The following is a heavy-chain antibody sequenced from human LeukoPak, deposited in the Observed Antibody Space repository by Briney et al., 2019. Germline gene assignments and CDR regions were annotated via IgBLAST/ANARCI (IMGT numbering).Heavy chain of an antibody. CDR1: GFTFSNYE. V-gene: IGHV3-21*01. J-gene: IGHJ3*02. D-gene: IGHD3-22*01. CDR3: ARVRYYDSSGYSGAFDI. CDR2: ISSGSSYI. Sequence: PGGSLRLSCAASGFTFSNYEMNWVRQAPGKGLEWVSSISSGSSYIYYADSVQGRFTISRDNAKNSLYLQMNSLRAEDTAVYYCARVRYYDSSGYSGAFDIWGQGTMVTVSS.